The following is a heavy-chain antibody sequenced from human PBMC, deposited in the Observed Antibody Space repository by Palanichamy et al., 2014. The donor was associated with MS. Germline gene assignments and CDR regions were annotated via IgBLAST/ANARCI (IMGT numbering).Heavy chain of an antibody. D-gene: IGHD3-22*01. Sequence: QVQLQQWGAGLLKPSETLSLTCTVYGGSFSGYYWSWIRQSPGKGLEWIGEIYHTGLTNYNPSLKSRVTISIDTSKNQFSLKLNSVTAADTAAYYCASRFTTYIDYWGQGSLVTVSS. CDR1: GGSFSGYY. V-gene: IGHV4-34*01. J-gene: IGHJ4*02. CDR2: IYHTGLT. CDR3: ASRFTTYIDY.